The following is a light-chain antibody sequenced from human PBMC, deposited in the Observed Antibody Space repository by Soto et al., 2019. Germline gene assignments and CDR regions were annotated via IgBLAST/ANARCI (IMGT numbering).Light chain of an antibody. J-gene: IGKJ2*01. V-gene: IGKV1-33*01. CDR1: QDISKY. Sequence: DIQMTQSPSSLSASVGDRVTISCQASQDISKYLNWYQQHPGKAPRLLTYDASSLDAGVPSRFSGSGSGTDFTFTIDSLQPEDIATYFCQQFDTLPPAFGQGTKLEIK. CDR3: QQFDTLPPA. CDR2: DAS.